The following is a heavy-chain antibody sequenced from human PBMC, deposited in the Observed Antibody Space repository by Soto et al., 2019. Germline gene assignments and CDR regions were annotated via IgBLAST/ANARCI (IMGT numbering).Heavy chain of an antibody. CDR1: GFIFSDYA. Sequence: RLSCVASGFIFSDYAMTWVRQAPGKGLQWVATISASGGNIEYADSLKGRFTISRDNSKNSVYLQLSGLTADGTAVHYCAKVAGGLGYFDLWGRGTLVTVSS. CDR3: AKVAGGLGYFDL. CDR2: ISASGGNI. V-gene: IGHV3-23*01. D-gene: IGHD3-16*01. J-gene: IGHJ2*01.